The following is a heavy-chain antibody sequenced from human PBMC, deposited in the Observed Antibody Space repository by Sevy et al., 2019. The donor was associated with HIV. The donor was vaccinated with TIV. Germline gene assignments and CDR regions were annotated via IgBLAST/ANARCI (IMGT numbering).Heavy chain of an antibody. CDR1: GYTLTELS. V-gene: IGHV1-24*01. D-gene: IGHD4-17*01. J-gene: IGHJ3*02. CDR2: FDPEDGET. Sequence: ASVKVSCKVSGYTLTELSMHWVRQAPGKGLEWMGGFDPEDGETIYAQKFQGRVTMTEDTSTDTAYMELSSLRSEDTAVYYCAREGDYGDFTGVEGEYAFDIWGQGTMVTVSS. CDR3: AREGDYGDFTGVEGEYAFDI.